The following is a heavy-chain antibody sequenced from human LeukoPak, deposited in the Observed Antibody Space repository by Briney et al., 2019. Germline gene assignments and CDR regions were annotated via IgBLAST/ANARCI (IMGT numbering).Heavy chain of an antibody. CDR3: ARDTSPTLVVPAARQDWFDP. D-gene: IGHD2-2*01. CDR1: GFTFSDYY. Sequence: GGSLRLSCVASGFTFSDYYMSWIRQAPGKGLEWVSYISGSSSNTKYADSVKGRFTISRDNAKNSLYLQMNSLRAEDTAVYYCARDTSPTLVVPAARQDWFDPWGQGTLVTVSS. CDR2: ISGSSSNT. V-gene: IGHV3-11*06. J-gene: IGHJ5*02.